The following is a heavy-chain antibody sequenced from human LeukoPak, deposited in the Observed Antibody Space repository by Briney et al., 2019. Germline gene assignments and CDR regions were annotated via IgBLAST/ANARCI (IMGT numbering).Heavy chain of an antibody. CDR3: ARTTEGYCSSASCFGFSYSYYMDV. J-gene: IGHJ6*03. D-gene: IGHD2-2*01. V-gene: IGHV4-39*07. Sequence: PSETLSLTCTVSGGSISSSSYYWGWIRQPPGKGLEWIGSIYYSGITYYNPSLKSRVTMSVDTSKNQFSLKLSSVIAADTAVYYCARTTEGYCSSASCFGFSYSYYMDVWGKGTTVTISS. CDR1: GGSISSSSYY. CDR2: IYYSGIT.